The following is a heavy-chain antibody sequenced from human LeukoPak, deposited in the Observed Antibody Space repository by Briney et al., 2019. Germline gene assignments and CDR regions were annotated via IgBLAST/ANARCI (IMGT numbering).Heavy chain of an antibody. CDR3: ASGYSYGSAFDY. Sequence: SVKVSCKASGGTFSSYEISWVRQAPGQGLEWMGGIIPMFGTAKYAQKFQGRVTITADKSTSTAYMELSSLRSEDTAVYYCASGYSYGSAFDYWGQGTLVTVSS. CDR2: IIPMFGTA. J-gene: IGHJ4*02. V-gene: IGHV1-69*06. D-gene: IGHD5-18*01. CDR1: GGTFSSYE.